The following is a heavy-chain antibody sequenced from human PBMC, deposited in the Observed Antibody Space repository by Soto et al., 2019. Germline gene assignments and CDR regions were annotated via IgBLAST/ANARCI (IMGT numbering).Heavy chain of an antibody. CDR3: AKDLVGSNADYYDY. J-gene: IGHJ4*02. V-gene: IGHV3-30*18. CDR2: ISYDGSNK. Sequence: GGSLRLSCAASGFTFSSYGMHWVRQAPGKGLEWVAVISYDGSNKYYADSVKGRFTISRENSKNTLYLQMNSLRAEDAAVYYCAKDLVGSNADYYDYWGQGTLVTVSS. CDR1: GFTFSSYG. D-gene: IGHD2-15*01.